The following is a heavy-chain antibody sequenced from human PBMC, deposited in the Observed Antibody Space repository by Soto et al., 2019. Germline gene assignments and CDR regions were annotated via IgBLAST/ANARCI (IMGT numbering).Heavy chain of an antibody. J-gene: IGHJ6*02. D-gene: IGHD2-15*01. Sequence: SETLSLTCTVSGGSTSSYYWSWIRQPPGKGLEWIGYIYYSGSTNYNPSPKSRVTISVETSKNQFSLKLSSVTAADTAVLYCSRRDLSCWAMDVWGQGTMVTVSS. CDR2: IYYSGST. V-gene: IGHV4-59*01. CDR3: SRRDLSCWAMDV. CDR1: GGSTSSYY.